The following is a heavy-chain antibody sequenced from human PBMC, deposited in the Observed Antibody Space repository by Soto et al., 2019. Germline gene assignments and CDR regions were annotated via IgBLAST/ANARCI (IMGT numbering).Heavy chain of an antibody. Sequence: SETLSLTCTVSGFSISSYYWSWIRQTPGKGLEWIGYIYAIGDTAYNPSLKNRVTMSVDTSKNQLSLRLRSVTAADTAVYYCARRLDSWDQGTLVTVSS. CDR1: GFSISSYY. V-gene: IGHV4-59*01. CDR3: ARRLDS. J-gene: IGHJ4*02. CDR2: IYAIGDT.